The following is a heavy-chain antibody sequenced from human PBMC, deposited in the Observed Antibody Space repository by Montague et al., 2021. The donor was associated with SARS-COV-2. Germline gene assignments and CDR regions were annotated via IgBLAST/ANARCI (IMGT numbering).Heavy chain of an antibody. D-gene: IGHD2-21*01. CDR1: GFTFSSYA. CDR2: IRDSGSST. V-gene: IGHV3-23*01. Sequence: SLRLSCAASGFTFSSYAMSWVRQAPGKGLEWVSGIRDSGSSTNYADSVKGRFTISRDNSKNTLYLQMSSLRAEDTAVYYCARYWGTHLGENWFDPWGQGTLVTVSS. CDR3: ARYWGTHLGENWFDP. J-gene: IGHJ5*02.